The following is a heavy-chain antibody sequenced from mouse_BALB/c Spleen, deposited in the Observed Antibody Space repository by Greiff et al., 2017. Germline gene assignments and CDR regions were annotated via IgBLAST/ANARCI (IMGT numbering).Heavy chain of an antibody. CDR3: ARGPPYYGYPYYAMDY. CDR1: GFSLTGYG. J-gene: IGHJ4*01. CDR2: IWAGGST. Sequence: LVESGPGLVAPSQSLSITCTVSGFSLTGYGVNWVRQPPGKGLEWLGVIWAGGSTNYNSALMSRLSISKDNSKSQVFLKMNSLQTDDTAMYYCARGPPYYGYPYYAMDYWGQGTSVTVSS. V-gene: IGHV2-9*02. D-gene: IGHD1-2*01.